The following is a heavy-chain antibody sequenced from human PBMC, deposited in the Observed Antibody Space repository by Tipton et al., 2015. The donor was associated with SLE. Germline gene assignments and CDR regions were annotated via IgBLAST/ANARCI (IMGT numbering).Heavy chain of an antibody. V-gene: IGHV4-31*03. CDR1: GGSVSSGSYY. Sequence: TLSLTCTVSGGSVSSGSYYWSWIRQPPGRGLEWIGYIYYSGSTYYNPSLKSRVTISVDTSKNQFSLKLSSVTAADTAVYYCAGHFVGRDYWGQGTLVTVSS. CDR3: AGHFVGRDY. CDR2: IYYSGST. J-gene: IGHJ4*02. D-gene: IGHD3-3*02.